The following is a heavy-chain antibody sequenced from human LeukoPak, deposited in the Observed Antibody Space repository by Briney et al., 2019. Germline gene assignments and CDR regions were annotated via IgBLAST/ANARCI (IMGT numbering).Heavy chain of an antibody. CDR3: ARDVGITVADSFDR. CDR1: GYSSTNYG. J-gene: IGHJ5*02. CDR2: THIYRGNT. D-gene: IGHD6-13*01. V-gene: IGHV1-18*01. Sequence: ASVTVSCKASGYSSTNYGISWVRQAPGQGLEWMGWTHIYRGNTNYAQKFQGRVTMTTDTSTGTVYMEVRGLRSDDTAMYYCARDVGITVADSFDRWGQGTLVTVSS.